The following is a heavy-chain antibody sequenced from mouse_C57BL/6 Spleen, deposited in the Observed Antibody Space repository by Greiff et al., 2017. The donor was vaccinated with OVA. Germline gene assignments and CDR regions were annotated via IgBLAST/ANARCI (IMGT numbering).Heavy chain of an antibody. V-gene: IGHV1-64*01. D-gene: IGHD2-1*01. Sequence: QVHVKQSGAELVKPGASVQLSCKASGYTFTSYWMHWVKQRPGQGLEWIGMIPPNSGSTNYNEKFKSKATLTVDKSSSTAYMQLSSLTSEDSAVYYCARPPYGNYPYYYAMDYWGQGTSVTVSS. CDR3: ARPPYGNYPYYYAMDY. J-gene: IGHJ4*01. CDR2: IPPNSGST. CDR1: GYTFTSYW.